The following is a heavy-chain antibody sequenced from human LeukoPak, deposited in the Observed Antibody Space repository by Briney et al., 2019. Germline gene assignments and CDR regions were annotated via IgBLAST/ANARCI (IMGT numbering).Heavy chain of an antibody. CDR3: ARAQTTAYADY. CDR1: GGSISSGNYY. D-gene: IGHD1-1*01. Sequence: SETLSLTCTVSGGSISSGNYYWSWIRQPPGKGLEWIGYIYYSGSTYYNPSLMSRVTISVDTSKNQFSLKLSSVAAADTAVYYCARAQTTAYADYWGQGTLITVSS. J-gene: IGHJ4*02. CDR2: IYYSGST. V-gene: IGHV4-30-4*01.